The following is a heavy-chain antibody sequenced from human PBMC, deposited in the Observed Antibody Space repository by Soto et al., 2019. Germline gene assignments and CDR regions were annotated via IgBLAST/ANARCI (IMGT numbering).Heavy chain of an antibody. D-gene: IGHD2-15*01. CDR2: IYSGGST. CDR1: GFTVSSNY. J-gene: IGHJ4*02. V-gene: IGHV3-66*01. CDR3: ARDPSRVVVAARDRYFDY. Sequence: GSLRLSCAASGFTVSSNYMSWVRQAPGKGLEWVSVIYSGGSTYYADSVKGRFTISRDNSKNTLYLQMNSLRAEDTAVYYCARDPSRVVVAARDRYFDYWGQGTLVTVSS.